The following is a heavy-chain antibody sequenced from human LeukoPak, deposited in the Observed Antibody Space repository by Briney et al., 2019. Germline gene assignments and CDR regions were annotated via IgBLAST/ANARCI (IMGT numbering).Heavy chain of an antibody. D-gene: IGHD4-23*01. CDR1: GFTFSSYW. Sequence: GGSLRLSCAASGFTFSSYWMSGVRQAPGKGLEWVSSISSSSSYIYYADSVKGRFTISRDNAKNSLYLQMNSLRAEDTAVYYCARSYGGNYAFDIWGQGTMVTVSS. CDR2: ISSSSSYI. CDR3: ARSYGGNYAFDI. V-gene: IGHV3-21*01. J-gene: IGHJ3*02.